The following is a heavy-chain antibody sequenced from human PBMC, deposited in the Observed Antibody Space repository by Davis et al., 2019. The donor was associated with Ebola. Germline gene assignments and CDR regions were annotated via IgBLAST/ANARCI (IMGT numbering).Heavy chain of an antibody. CDR3: ARGYSPKCRGGDCVNDF. CDR2: VNPYSGHT. CDR1: GYIFSNYD. D-gene: IGHD2-21*02. V-gene: IGHV1-8*01. Sequence: ASVKVSCKASGYIFSNYDINWVRQASGQGLEWMGWVNPYSGHTGYVEKFKGRVTMTGDPSISTAYMELSSLPIDDTAVYYCARGYSPKCRGGDCVNDFWGQGTLVTVST. J-gene: IGHJ4*02.